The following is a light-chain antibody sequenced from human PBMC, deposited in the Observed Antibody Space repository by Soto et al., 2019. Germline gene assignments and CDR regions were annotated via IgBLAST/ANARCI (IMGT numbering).Light chain of an antibody. V-gene: IGKV3-20*01. CDR1: QSVSSSY. CDR3: QQHGSSPPT. Sequence: EIVLTQSPGTLSLSPGERATLSCRASQSVSSSYLAWYQQKPGQAPRLLIYGASSRATGIPDRFSGSGSGTDFTLSISRLEPEDFAVYYCQQHGSSPPTFGGGTKVEIK. J-gene: IGKJ4*01. CDR2: GAS.